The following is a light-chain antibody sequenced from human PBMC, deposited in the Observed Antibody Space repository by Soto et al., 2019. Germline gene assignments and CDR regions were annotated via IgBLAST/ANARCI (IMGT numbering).Light chain of an antibody. CDR2: AAS. Sequence: IQSTKTTSSLSASVGDRVTITCRASQGISSYLAWYQQKPGKAPTLLIYAASTLQSGVPSRFSGSGSGTDFTLTIISLLPEDFATYYCQQLNSYPLTFGGGTKVDIK. CDR1: QGISSY. CDR3: QQLNSYPLT. J-gene: IGKJ4*01. V-gene: IGKV1-9*01.